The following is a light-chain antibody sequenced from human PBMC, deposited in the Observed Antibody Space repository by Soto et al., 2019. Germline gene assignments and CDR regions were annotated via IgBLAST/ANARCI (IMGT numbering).Light chain of an antibody. CDR1: SSDVGGYNY. J-gene: IGLJ1*01. CDR3: SSYTSSSTLENV. Sequence: QSVLTQAASVSGCPGQSITISCTGTSSDVGGYNYVSWYQQHPGKAPKLMIYEVSNRPSGVSNRFSGSKSGNTASLTISGLQAEDEADYYCSSYTSSSTLENVFGTGTKVTVL. CDR2: EVS. V-gene: IGLV2-14*01.